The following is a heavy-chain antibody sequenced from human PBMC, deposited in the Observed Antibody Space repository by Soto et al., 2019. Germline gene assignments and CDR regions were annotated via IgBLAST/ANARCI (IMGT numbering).Heavy chain of an antibody. Sequence: EVQLVESGGGVVQPGGSLRLSCAASGFTFSDHYMDWVRQAPGKGLEWVGRTRNKANSYTTEYAAAGKGRFTISRDDSQKSLYLQMNSLKTEDTDVYYGARGGRWDYYYGMDVWGQGTTVTVSS. CDR3: ARGGRWDYYYGMDV. D-gene: IGHD3-16*01. V-gene: IGHV3-72*01. CDR2: TRNKANSYTT. J-gene: IGHJ6*02. CDR1: GFTFSDHY.